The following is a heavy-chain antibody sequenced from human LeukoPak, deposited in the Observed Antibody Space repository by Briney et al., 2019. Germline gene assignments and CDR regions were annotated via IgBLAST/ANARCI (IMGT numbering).Heavy chain of an antibody. CDR1: GFTFSNYG. J-gene: IGHJ4*02. V-gene: IGHV3-30*19. CDR3: AREDAWYFDY. CDR2: IWSDGSNK. D-gene: IGHD2-2*01. Sequence: GRSLRLSCAASGFTFSNYGMHWVRQAPGKGLEWVAVIWSDGSNKHYADSVKGRFTISRDDSKNTLYLQVNSLRTEDTAVYYCAREDAWYFDYWGQGTLVTASS.